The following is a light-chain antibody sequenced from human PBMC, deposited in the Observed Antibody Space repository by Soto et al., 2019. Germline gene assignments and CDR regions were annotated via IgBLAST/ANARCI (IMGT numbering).Light chain of an antibody. Sequence: QSVLTQAPSVSADPRQRVTISCSGSPSNIATNAVNWYQQVPGKPPKLLIFYDDLKPSGISDRFSGSKSGTSASLAISGLQSEDEADYSCAAWDDRLSSYIFGTGTKVTVL. CDR3: AAWDDRLSSYI. CDR1: PSNIATNA. CDR2: YDD. V-gene: IGLV1-36*01. J-gene: IGLJ1*01.